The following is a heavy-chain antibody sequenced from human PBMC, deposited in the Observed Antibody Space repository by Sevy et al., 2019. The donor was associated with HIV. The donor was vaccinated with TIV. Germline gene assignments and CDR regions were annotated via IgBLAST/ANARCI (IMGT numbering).Heavy chain of an antibody. D-gene: IGHD2-21*01. V-gene: IGHV3-30*02. J-gene: IGHJ4*02. CDR3: GKEGGGEGGDH. CDR1: GFSFSSYG. Sequence: GGYLRLSCAASGFSFSSYGMHWVRQAPGKGLEWMSYIQYDGSNKDYADSVKGRFTISRDNSKNTLYLQMNSLRVEDTAVFYCGKEGGGEGGDHWGQGPLVTVSS. CDR2: IQYDGSNK.